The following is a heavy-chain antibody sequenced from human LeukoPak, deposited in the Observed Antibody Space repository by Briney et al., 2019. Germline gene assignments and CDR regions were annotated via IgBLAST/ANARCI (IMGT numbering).Heavy chain of an antibody. D-gene: IGHD1-26*01. CDR2: IRQDGSNK. V-gene: IGHV3-30*02. CDR1: GLTFSKYW. Sequence: GGSLRLSCAASGLTFSKYWMSWVRQAPGKGLEWVACIRQDGSNKYYADSVKGRFTISRDNSKNTLYLQMNSLRAEDTAVYYCAKVEGSYYYYYYMDVWGKGTTVTISS. J-gene: IGHJ6*03. CDR3: AKVEGSYYYYYYMDV.